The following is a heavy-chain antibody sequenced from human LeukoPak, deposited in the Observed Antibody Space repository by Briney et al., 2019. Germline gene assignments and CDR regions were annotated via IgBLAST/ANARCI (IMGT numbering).Heavy chain of an antibody. CDR1: GASITTTLYY. Sequence: SETLSLTCTVSGASITTTLYYWVWARQSPGKGLEWIGSFYYGGITYYHPSLKSRVTVSVDTSRSQFSLKLISVTAADTAVYYCARDGYYTAMAVWGQGTLVTVSS. J-gene: IGHJ4*02. CDR2: FYYGGIT. V-gene: IGHV4-39*07. CDR3: ARDGYYTAMAV. D-gene: IGHD5-18*01.